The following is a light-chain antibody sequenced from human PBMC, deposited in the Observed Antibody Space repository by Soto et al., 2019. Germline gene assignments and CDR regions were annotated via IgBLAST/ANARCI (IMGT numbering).Light chain of an antibody. CDR3: QSYDSSLSAYV. J-gene: IGLJ1*01. Sequence: QYVLTQPPSVSGAPGQRVTISCTWSSSNIGAGYDVHWYQQLPGTAPKLLIYGNSNRPSGVPDRFSGSKSGTSASLAITGLQAEDEADYYCQSYDSSLSAYVFGTGTKVTVL. CDR2: GNS. CDR1: SSNIGAGYD. V-gene: IGLV1-40*01.